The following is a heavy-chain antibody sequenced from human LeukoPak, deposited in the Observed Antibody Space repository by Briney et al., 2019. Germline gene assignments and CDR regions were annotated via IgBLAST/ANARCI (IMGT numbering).Heavy chain of an antibody. D-gene: IGHD5-24*01. V-gene: IGHV3-7*03. Sequence: PGVSVRLSCAASGFMFSSNWMSWVRLAPGKGREWVANIKEEGSETHYVDSEKRLYTIYRHNAKNSLYLQMNTQRVEDTAVYYGAKEGRSLQTDWGQGTLVTVSS. J-gene: IGHJ4*02. CDR2: IKEEGSET. CDR3: AKEGRSLQTD. CDR1: GFMFSSNW.